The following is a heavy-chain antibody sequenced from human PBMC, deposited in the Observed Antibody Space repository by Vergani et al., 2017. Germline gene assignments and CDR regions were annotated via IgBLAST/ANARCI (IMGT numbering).Heavy chain of an antibody. CDR1: GFTLSNYW. CDR2: IKQDGSEK. Sequence: EVQLVESGGGLVQPGGSLSLLCAASGFTLSNYWMSWVRQAPGKGLGWVANIKQDGSEKYYVDSVKGRFTISRDNAKNSLYLQMHSVRVEDTVVYYCARDRRYCINGVCLMGFDPWGQGTLVTVSS. D-gene: IGHD2-8*01. CDR3: ARDRRYCINGVCLMGFDP. J-gene: IGHJ5*02. V-gene: IGHV3-7*01.